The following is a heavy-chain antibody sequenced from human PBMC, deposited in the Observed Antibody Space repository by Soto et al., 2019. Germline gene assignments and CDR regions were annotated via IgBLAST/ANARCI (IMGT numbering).Heavy chain of an antibody. CDR1: GFTFSSYA. J-gene: IGHJ6*03. CDR2: VSGGGSYT. V-gene: IGHV3-23*01. D-gene: IGHD1-26*01. CDR3: AKDGGTDYYYYMDV. Sequence: EVQLLESGGDLVQPGGSLRLSCAASGFTFSSYAMSWVRQAPGKGLEWVSAVSGGGSYTYYADSVKGRFTISRDNSKNTLYLQMDGLRAEDTAVYDCAKDGGTDYYYYMDVWGKGTTVTVSS.